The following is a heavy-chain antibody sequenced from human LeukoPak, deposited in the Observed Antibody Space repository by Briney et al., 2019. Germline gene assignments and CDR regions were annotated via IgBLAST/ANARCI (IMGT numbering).Heavy chain of an antibody. Sequence: PGGSLRLSCAVSGFTVSDYYMSWVRQAPGKGLEWVSVIYSGGKTYYADSVKGRFTISRDDSKNTLHLRMNSLRAEDTAVYYCARINYYDGSGFYRDYWGQGTLVTVSS. CDR2: IYSGGKT. V-gene: IGHV3-53*01. CDR3: ARINYYDGSGFYRDY. D-gene: IGHD3-22*01. CDR1: GFTVSDYY. J-gene: IGHJ4*02.